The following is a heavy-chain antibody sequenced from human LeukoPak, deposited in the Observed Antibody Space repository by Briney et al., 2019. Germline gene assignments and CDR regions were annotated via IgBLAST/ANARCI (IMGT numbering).Heavy chain of an antibody. CDR1: GFTFSSCW. J-gene: IGHJ4*02. V-gene: IGHV3-74*01. CDR3: VRGCSGGICYIGH. Sequence: GRSLRLSCAASGFTFSSCWVHWVRQAPGQGLVWVSGIHSDGSSSRYADSAKGRFTISRDNAKNTLYLQMNSLRVEDTAVYYCVRGCSGGICYIGHWGQGTLVTVSS. D-gene: IGHD2-15*01. CDR2: IHSDGSSS.